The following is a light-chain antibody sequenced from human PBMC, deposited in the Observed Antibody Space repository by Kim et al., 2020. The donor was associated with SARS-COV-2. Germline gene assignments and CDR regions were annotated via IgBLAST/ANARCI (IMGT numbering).Light chain of an antibody. CDR3: AAWDDSLNAVV. CDR1: SSNIGSNT. V-gene: IGLV1-44*01. CDR2: ANN. Sequence: QPVLTQPPSASGTPGQRVAISCFGSSSNIGSNTVNWYQLLPGTAPKLLIYANNQRPSGVPDRFSGSKSGTSASLAISGLQSEDEADYYCAAWDDSLNAVVFGGWTQLTVL. J-gene: IGLJ2*01.